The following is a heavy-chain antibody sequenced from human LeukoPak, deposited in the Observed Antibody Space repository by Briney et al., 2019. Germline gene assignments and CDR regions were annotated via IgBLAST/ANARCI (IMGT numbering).Heavy chain of an antibody. Sequence: SETLSLTCTVSGGSISSYYWSWIRQPPGKGLEWIGYIYYSGSTYYNPSLKSRVTVSGDTSKNQFSLRLTSVTAADTAVFYCARATVTGLYYFDFWGQGTLVTVSS. CDR1: GGSISSYY. CDR3: ARATVTGLYYFDF. D-gene: IGHD2-2*02. J-gene: IGHJ4*02. CDR2: IYYSGST. V-gene: IGHV4-59*12.